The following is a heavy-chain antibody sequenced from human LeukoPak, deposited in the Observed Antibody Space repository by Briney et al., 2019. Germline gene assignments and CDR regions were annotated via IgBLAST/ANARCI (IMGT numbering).Heavy chain of an antibody. CDR1: GGPVSSGSYY. CDR2: IFYSGST. D-gene: IGHD3-10*01. J-gene: IGHJ4*02. CDR3: ARDSGWFAY. V-gene: IGHV4-61*01. Sequence: SETLSLTCTVSGGPVSSGSYYWSWIRQPPGKGLEWIGFIFYSGSTKYNPSLKSRLTVSVDTFKNQFSLKLSSVTAADTAVYYCARDSGWFAYWGQGTLVTVSS.